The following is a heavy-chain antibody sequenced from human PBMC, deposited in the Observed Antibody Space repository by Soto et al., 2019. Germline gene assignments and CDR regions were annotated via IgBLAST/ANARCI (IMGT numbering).Heavy chain of an antibody. J-gene: IGHJ6*02. V-gene: IGHV1-18*01. CDR1: GFTFSNYG. Sequence: ASVKVSCKASGFTFSNYGLNWVRQAPGQGLEWMGWVSANNGHTNYAQNLQGRVSMTTDTSTSTAYMELRGLTFDDTAVYYCARDIESVTAKHFFYYYAMDVWGQGTTVTV. CDR2: VSANNGHT. D-gene: IGHD2-8*01. CDR3: ARDIESVTAKHFFYYYAMDV.